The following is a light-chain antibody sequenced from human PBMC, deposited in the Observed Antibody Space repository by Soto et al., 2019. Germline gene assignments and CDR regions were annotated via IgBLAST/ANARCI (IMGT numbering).Light chain of an antibody. Sequence: QSVLTQPASASGSPGQSITISCIGTSSDVGNYELVSWYQQLPGKAPKLIIYEVTKRPSGVPNRFSGSKSGNTASLTISGLLAEDEADYHCCSFAGGSTYVVFGGGTQLTVL. CDR2: EVT. V-gene: IGLV2-23*02. J-gene: IGLJ2*01. CDR3: CSFAGGSTYVV. CDR1: SSDVGNYEL.